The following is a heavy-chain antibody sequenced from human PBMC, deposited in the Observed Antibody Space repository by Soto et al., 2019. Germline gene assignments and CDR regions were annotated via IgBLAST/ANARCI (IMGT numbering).Heavy chain of an antibody. Sequence: GGSLRLSCAASGFTFSSYWMHWVRQAPGKGLVWVSRMNEDGGTTDYADSVKGRFTISRDNAKNTLYLQMNSLRVEDTAVYYCASDLSGRADVWGQGTTVTVS. CDR2: MNEDGGTT. CDR3: ASDLSGRADV. J-gene: IGHJ6*02. CDR1: GFTFSSYW. V-gene: IGHV3-74*01. D-gene: IGHD3-10*01.